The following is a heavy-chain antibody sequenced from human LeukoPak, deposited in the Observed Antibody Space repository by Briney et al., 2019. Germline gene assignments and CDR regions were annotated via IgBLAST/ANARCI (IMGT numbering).Heavy chain of an antibody. D-gene: IGHD3-22*01. J-gene: IGHJ4*02. CDR2: INAGNGNT. CDR1: GYTFTSYA. V-gene: IGHV1-3*03. Sequence: ASVKVSCKASGYTFTSYAIHWVRQAPGQRLEWMGWINAGNGNTKYSQEFQGRVTITRDTSASTAYMDLSSLRSEDMAVYYCARDSGSSGYFDYWGQGTLVTVSS. CDR3: ARDSGSSGYFDY.